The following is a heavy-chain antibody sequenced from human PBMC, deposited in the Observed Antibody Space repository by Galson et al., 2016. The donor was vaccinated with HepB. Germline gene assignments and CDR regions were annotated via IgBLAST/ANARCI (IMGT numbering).Heavy chain of an antibody. CDR2: IIPVFEAT. Sequence: SVKVSCKASGGAFSTYTLSWVRQAPGQGLEWMGGIIPVFEATHYAEKFRGRLTITADESSTTAYMELRSLTSDDTAIYYCVKNGDVVTGCQELWYFDVWGRGTRVTVSS. CDR3: VKNGDVVTGCQELWYFDV. CDR1: GGAFSTYT. D-gene: IGHD3-9*01. J-gene: IGHJ2*01. V-gene: IGHV1-69*13.